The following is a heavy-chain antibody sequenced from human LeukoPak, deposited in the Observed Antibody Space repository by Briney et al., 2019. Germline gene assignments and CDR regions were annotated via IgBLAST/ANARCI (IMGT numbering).Heavy chain of an antibody. J-gene: IGHJ4*02. Sequence: PSETLSLTCAVYGGSFIGYYWGGIRPPPGKGLEWMGEINHSGSTNYNPSLKSRVTISVDTSKNQFSLTLSSVTAADTAVSYCARRPTIVVVPAALDYWGQGTLVTVSS. CDR3: ARRPTIVVVPAALDY. CDR1: GGSFIGYY. CDR2: INHSGST. D-gene: IGHD2-2*01. V-gene: IGHV4-34*01.